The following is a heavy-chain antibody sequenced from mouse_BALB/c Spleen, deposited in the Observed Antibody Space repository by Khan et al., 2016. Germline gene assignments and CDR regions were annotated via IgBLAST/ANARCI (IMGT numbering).Heavy chain of an antibody. J-gene: IGHJ4*01. CDR3: ARENYYGSTCYSMDY. CDR1: GYTFTSYW. CDR2: IGPGSGNA. Sequence: DLVKPGASVKLSGKASGYTFTSYWINWIKQRPGQGLEWIGRIGPGSGNAYYNEMFKGKATLTVDTSSSTAYIQLSSLSSEDSGVYCCARENYYGSTCYSMDYWGQGTSVTDSS. V-gene: IGHV1S41*01. D-gene: IGHD1-1*01.